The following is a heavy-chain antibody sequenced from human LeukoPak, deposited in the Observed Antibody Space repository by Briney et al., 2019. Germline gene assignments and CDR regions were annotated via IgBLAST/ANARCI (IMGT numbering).Heavy chain of an antibody. CDR1: GFTFSTYS. J-gene: IGHJ4*02. D-gene: IGHD5-12*01. CDR2: TSDSGAM. CDR3: ARDGGYRGYDADC. V-gene: IGHV3-48*01. Sequence: GGSLRLSCAASGFTFSTYSMKWVRQAPGKGLEWVSYTSDSGAMYYADSVRGRFTISRENAQNSLFLQMNSLRVEDTAVYYCARDGGYRGYDADCWGQGTLITVSS.